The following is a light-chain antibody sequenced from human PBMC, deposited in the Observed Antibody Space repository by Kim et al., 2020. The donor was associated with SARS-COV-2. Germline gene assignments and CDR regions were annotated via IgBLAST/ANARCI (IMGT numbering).Light chain of an antibody. CDR2: GAS. CDR3: HHYGTLPLT. CDR1: QSIASNY. Sequence: EIVLTQSPGTLSLSPGERATLSCRASQSIASNYLAWYQQKPGQTPRLLIHGASSRATGIPDRFSGSGSGTDFTLTVSRLEPEDFAVYYCHHYGTLPLTFGGGTKVDIK. V-gene: IGKV3-20*01. J-gene: IGKJ4*01.